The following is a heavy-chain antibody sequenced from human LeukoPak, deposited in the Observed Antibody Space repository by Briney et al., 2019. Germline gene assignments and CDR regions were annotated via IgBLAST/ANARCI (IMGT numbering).Heavy chain of an antibody. Sequence: GGSLRLSCAASGFTFSDYHMNWVRQAPGKGLEWVAYISSASNYIYYADPVKGRLTVSRDNAKNSLYLQMDSLRAEDTAVYYCTRDVTSYGHFDSWGQGTLVTVAS. CDR1: GFTFSDYH. V-gene: IGHV3-21*01. CDR3: TRDVTSYGHFDS. D-gene: IGHD3-16*01. CDR2: ISSASNYI. J-gene: IGHJ4*02.